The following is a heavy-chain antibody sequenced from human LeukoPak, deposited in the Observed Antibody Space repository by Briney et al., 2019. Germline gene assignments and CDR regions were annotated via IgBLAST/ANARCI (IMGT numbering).Heavy chain of an antibody. J-gene: IGHJ4*02. V-gene: IGHV4-34*01. CDR1: GGSFSGYY. CDR3: ASRRGHY. CDR2: INHSGGT. Sequence: SETLSLTCAVYGGSFSGYYWSWIRQPPGKGLEWIGEINHSGGTNYNPSLKSRVTISVDTSKNQFSLKLSSVTAADTAVYYCASRRGHYWGQGTLVTVSS.